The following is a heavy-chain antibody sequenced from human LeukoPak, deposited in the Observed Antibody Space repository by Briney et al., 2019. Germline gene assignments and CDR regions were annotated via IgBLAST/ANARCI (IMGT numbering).Heavy chain of an antibody. CDR3: ATVQSIAARHGY. J-gene: IGHJ4*02. Sequence: ASVKVSCKVSGYTLTELSMHWVRQAPGKGLEWMGGFDPEDGETIYAQKFQGRVTMTEDTSTDTAYMELSSLRSEDTAVYYCATVQSIAARHGYWGQGTLVTVSS. CDR1: GYTLTELS. V-gene: IGHV1-24*01. D-gene: IGHD6-6*01. CDR2: FDPEDGET.